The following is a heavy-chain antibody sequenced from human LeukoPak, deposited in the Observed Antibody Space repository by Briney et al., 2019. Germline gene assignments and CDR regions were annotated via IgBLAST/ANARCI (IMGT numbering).Heavy chain of an antibody. CDR1: GYTFTGYY. V-gene: IGHV1-2*02. CDR2: INPNSGGT. D-gene: IGHD5-18*01. CDR3: ARDRDTAMVTHFDY. J-gene: IGHJ4*02. Sequence: ASVKVSCKASGYTFTGYYMHWVRQAPGQGLEWMGWINPNSGGTNYAQKLQGRVTMTTDTSTSTAYMELRSLRSDDTAVYYCARDRDTAMVTHFDYWGQGTLVTVSS.